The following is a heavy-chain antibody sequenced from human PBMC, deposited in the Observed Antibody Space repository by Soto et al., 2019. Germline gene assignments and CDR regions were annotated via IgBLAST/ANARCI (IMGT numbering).Heavy chain of an antibody. D-gene: IGHD1-7*01. J-gene: IGHJ4*02. CDR2: ITSSGRYT. Sequence: PGGSLRLSCAAVGFTFSSYSMNWVRQAPGKGLEWVSSITSSGRYTYYADSVKGRFTISRDNAKSSLFLQMNSLRAEDTAVYYCARDWIQENYSYFDYWGQGILVTVSS. V-gene: IGHV3-21*01. CDR3: ARDWIQENYSYFDY. CDR1: GFTFSSYS.